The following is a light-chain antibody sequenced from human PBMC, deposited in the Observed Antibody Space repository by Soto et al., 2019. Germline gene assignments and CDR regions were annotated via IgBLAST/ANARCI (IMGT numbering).Light chain of an antibody. J-gene: IGLJ2*01. Sequence: QSVLTQPPSVSGAPGQRVTISCTGSSSNIGAGYDVHWYQQLPGTAPKLLIYGNSNRPSGVPDRFSGSKSGTSASLAITGLQDEDEADYYCQSYDSSLSGLRVVFGGGTKVTVL. CDR2: GNS. CDR1: SSNIGAGYD. V-gene: IGLV1-40*01. CDR3: QSYDSSLSGLRVV.